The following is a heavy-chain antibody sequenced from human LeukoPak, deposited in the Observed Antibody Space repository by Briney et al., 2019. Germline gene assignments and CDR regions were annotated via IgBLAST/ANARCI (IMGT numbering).Heavy chain of an antibody. J-gene: IGHJ4*02. Sequence: PGGSLRLSCVVSGFTFSTYSMNWVRQAPGKGLEWVSYISGRSSIIYYANSVKGRFTISRDYAKNSLYLQLNSLRAEDTAVYYCARADSAYYYAQDYWGQGTLVTVSS. V-gene: IGHV3-48*01. CDR3: ARADSAYYYAQDY. D-gene: IGHD3-22*01. CDR2: ISGRSSII. CDR1: GFTFSTYS.